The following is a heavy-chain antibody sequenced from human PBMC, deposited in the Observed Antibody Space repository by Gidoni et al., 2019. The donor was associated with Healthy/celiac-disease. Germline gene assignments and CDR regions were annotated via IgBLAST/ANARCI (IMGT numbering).Heavy chain of an antibody. D-gene: IGHD6-13*01. CDR2: IYYSEST. CDR3: ARLFRSAGLFDY. Sequence: QLQLQEAGPGLEKHSETLYLACTAAGGAISSSSYYWVWSRQPPGKGLEWIGSIYYSESTYYNPSLKSRVTISVDTSKNQFSLKLSSVTAADSAVYYCARLFRSAGLFDYWGQGTLVTVSS. J-gene: IGHJ4*02. CDR1: GGAISSSSYY. V-gene: IGHV4-39*01.